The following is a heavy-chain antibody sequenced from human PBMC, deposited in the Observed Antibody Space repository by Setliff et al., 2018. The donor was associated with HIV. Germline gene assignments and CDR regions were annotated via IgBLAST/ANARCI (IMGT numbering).Heavy chain of an antibody. CDR1: GSTFTNAW. CDR2: IKSKTDGETE. V-gene: IGHV3-15*01. J-gene: IGHJ4*02. Sequence: GGSLRLSCAASGSTFTNAWMSWVRQAPGKGLEWVGRIKSKTDGETEDYAAPVKGRFTISRDDSRSTLYLQMNSLITEDTALYYCTTAVAQNWYGSGNENYWGQGTLVTVSS. CDR3: TTAVAQNWYGSGNENY. D-gene: IGHD3-10*01.